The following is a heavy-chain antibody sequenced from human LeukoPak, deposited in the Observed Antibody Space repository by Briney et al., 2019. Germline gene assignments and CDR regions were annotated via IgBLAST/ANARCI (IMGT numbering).Heavy chain of an antibody. Sequence: TGGSLRLSCAASGFIFGIYGMRWVRQAPGKGLEWVAFTPYHGVSRYYTESVKGRFTISRDNSKSTLYLQMNSLRIEDTAVYYCAKDRHDDYTSDYWGQGTLVIVSS. CDR2: TPYHGVSR. CDR1: GFIFGIYG. D-gene: IGHD4-17*01. J-gene: IGHJ4*02. V-gene: IGHV3-30*02. CDR3: AKDRHDDYTSDY.